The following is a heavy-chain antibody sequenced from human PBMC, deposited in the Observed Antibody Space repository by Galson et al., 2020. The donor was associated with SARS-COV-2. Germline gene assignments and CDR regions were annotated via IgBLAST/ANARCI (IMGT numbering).Heavy chain of an antibody. CDR1: GCTISSGGNP. D-gene: IGHD3-22*01. V-gene: IGHV4-30-4*07. CDR2: IYYSGST. J-gene: IGHJ3*02. CDR3: ARLNYCDSSAAPRAQDDCDI. Sequence: SETLSLTCAASGCTISSGGNPWSWIRPPQGKGLDWIGYIYYSGSTYYNPSLKSRVTISVDTYNNQFPLKLSSATAADTAGYYCARLNYCDSSAAPRAQDDCDIWGQGTMVTVSS.